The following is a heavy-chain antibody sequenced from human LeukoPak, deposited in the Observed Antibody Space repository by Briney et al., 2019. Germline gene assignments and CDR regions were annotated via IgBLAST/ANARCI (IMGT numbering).Heavy chain of an antibody. CDR1: GGSISSYY. D-gene: IGHD3-10*01. CDR3: ARVGQLLWFGELSLAFDI. CDR2: IYYSGST. Sequence: KPSETLSLTCTVSGGSISSYYWSWIRQPPGKGLEGIGYIYYSGSTNYNPSLKSRVTISVDTSKNQFSMKLSSVTAADTAVYYCARVGQLLWFGELSLAFDIWGQGTMVTVSS. V-gene: IGHV4-59*01. J-gene: IGHJ3*02.